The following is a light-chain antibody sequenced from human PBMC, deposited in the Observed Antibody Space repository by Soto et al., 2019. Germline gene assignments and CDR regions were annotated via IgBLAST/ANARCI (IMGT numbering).Light chain of an antibody. V-gene: IGKV1-27*01. J-gene: IGKJ2*01. CDR3: QKYNSAPHT. CDR2: AAS. Sequence: DIQMTQSPSSLSASVGDRVTITCRASQGISNYLAWYQQKPGKVPKLLIYAASTSQSGVPSRFSGSGSGTDFTLTISSLQPEDVATYYCQKYNSAPHTLGQGTKLESK. CDR1: QGISNY.